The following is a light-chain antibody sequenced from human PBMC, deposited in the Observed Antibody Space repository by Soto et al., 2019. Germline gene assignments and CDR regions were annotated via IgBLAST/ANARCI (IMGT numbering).Light chain of an antibody. CDR2: ATF. Sequence: DIQMTQSPSSLSASVGDRVSITVRASQDIRSYLNWYQQKPGKAPDLLIYATFNLQIGVPRRLSASGYGTQFTLTISSLQPEDLATDYCQRGYSSQWTSGKGTKVEIK. CDR3: QRGYSSQWT. CDR1: QDIRSY. J-gene: IGKJ1*01. V-gene: IGKV1-39*01.